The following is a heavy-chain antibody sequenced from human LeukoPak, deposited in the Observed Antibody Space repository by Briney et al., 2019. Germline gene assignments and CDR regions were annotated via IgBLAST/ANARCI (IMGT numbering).Heavy chain of an antibody. CDR1: GGSFSGYY. Sequence: SETLSLTCAVYGGSFSGYYWSWIRQPLGKGLEWIGEINHSENTDYNPSLKSRVTISVDTSKNQLSLKLSSVTAADTAVYYCARGRMSRQSIWFGSPNPTYMDVWGKGTTVTVSS. J-gene: IGHJ6*03. V-gene: IGHV4-34*01. D-gene: IGHD3-10*01. CDR3: ARGRMSRQSIWFGSPNPTYMDV. CDR2: INHSENT.